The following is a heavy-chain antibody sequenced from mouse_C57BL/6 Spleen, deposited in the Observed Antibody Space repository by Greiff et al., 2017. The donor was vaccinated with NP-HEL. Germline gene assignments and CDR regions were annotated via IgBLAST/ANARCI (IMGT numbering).Heavy chain of an antibody. CDR2: IYPGSGST. CDR1: GYTFTSYW. CDR3: ARGDSNYEGFAY. D-gene: IGHD2-5*01. J-gene: IGHJ3*01. V-gene: IGHV1-55*01. Sequence: QVHVKQSGAELVKPGASVKMSCKASGYTFTSYWITWVKQRPGQGLEWIGDIYPGSGSTNYNEKFKSKATLTVDTSSSTAYMQLSSLTSEDSAVYYCARGDSNYEGFAYWGQGTLVTVSA.